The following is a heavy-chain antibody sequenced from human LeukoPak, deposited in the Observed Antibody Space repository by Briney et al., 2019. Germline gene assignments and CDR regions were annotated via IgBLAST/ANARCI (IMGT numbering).Heavy chain of an antibody. CDR3: AREGGSYAFDC. J-gene: IGHJ4*02. CDR1: GFTFSSYA. CDR2: ISSNGGST. D-gene: IGHD1-26*01. Sequence: GGSLRLSCAASGFTFSSYAMHWVRQAPGKGLEYVSAISSNGGSTYYANSVKGRFTISRDNSKNMLYLQMGSLRAEDMAVYYCAREGGSYAFDCWGQGTLVTVSS. V-gene: IGHV3-64*01.